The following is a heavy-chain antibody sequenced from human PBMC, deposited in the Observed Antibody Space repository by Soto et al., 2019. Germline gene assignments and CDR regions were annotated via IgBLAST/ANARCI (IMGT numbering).Heavy chain of an antibody. CDR3: ARETYDVTGNRTDS. V-gene: IGHV4-30-4*01. CDR2: VYHTGST. D-gene: IGHD3-22*01. J-gene: IGHJ5*01. CDR1: GGSISGDYY. Sequence: SETLSLTCTVSGGSISGDYYWNWIRQAPGKGLEWIGYVYHTGSTYHNPSLQSRGSISVDTSNNQFSLKLSSVTAADTGGYFCARETYDVTGNRTDSWGQGIPVTDSS.